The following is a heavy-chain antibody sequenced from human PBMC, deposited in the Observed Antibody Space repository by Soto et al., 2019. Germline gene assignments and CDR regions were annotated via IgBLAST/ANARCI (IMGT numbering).Heavy chain of an antibody. V-gene: IGHV4-61*08. D-gene: IGHD3-10*01. J-gene: IGHJ5*02. CDR2: IYYSGST. CDR1: GGSISSGGYY. CDR3: ARGELDYYGSGSYYWFDP. Sequence: SETLSLTCTVSGGSISSGGYYWSWIRQPPGKGLEWIGYIYYSGSTNYNPSLKSRVTISVDTSKNQFSLKLSSVTAADTAVYYCARGELDYYGSGSYYWFDPWGQGTLVTVSS.